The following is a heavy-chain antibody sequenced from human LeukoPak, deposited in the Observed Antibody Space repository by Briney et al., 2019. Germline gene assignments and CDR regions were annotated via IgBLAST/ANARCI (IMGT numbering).Heavy chain of an antibody. Sequence: PAGSLRLSCAASGFTFSSYSMNWVRQAPGKGLEWVSSISSSSYIYYADSVKGRFTISRDNAKNSLYLQMNSLRAEDTAVYYCARDHRSSTSCLSSSFDYWGQGTLVTVSS. J-gene: IGHJ4*02. CDR3: ARDHRSSTSCLSSSFDY. CDR1: GFTFSSYS. V-gene: IGHV3-21*01. CDR2: ISSSSYI. D-gene: IGHD2-2*01.